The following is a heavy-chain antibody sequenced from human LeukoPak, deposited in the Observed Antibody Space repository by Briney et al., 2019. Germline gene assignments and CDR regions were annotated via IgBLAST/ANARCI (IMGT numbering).Heavy chain of an antibody. CDR1: GYTFTGYY. Sequence: GASVKVSCKASGYTFTGYYMHWVRQASGQGLEWMGWINPNSGGTNYAQKFQGRVTMTRDTSISTAYMELSRLRSDDTAVYYCAREFRGSYGDYIDYWGQGTLVTVSS. D-gene: IGHD4-17*01. V-gene: IGHV1-2*02. CDR3: AREFRGSYGDYIDY. CDR2: INPNSGGT. J-gene: IGHJ4*02.